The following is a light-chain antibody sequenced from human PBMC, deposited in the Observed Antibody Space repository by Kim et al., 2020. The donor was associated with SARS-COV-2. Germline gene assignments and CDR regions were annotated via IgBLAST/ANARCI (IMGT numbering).Light chain of an antibody. CDR1: QSINNS. J-gene: IGKJ4*01. Sequence: LSQGERAPPSCRASQSINNSLAWYQQKPGQAPRLLICDASNRATGIPARFSGSGSGTDFTLTISSLQPEDFAVYYCLQRSRWPLTFGGGTKVDIK. CDR2: DAS. CDR3: LQRSRWPLT. V-gene: IGKV3-11*01.